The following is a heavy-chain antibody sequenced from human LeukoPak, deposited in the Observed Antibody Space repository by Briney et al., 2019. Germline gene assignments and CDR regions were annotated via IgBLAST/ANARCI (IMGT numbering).Heavy chain of an antibody. CDR3: AKFDYDIPNYYYMDV. D-gene: IGHD3-9*01. CDR2: TSGGGGNT. Sequence: PGGSLRLSCAASGFPLSSYGMNWVRQAPGKGLEWVSGTSGGGGNTYYADSVKGRFTISRDSSKNTLYLQMNSLRAEDTAVYYCAKFDYDIPNYYYMDVWGKGTTVTISS. V-gene: IGHV3-23*01. CDR1: GFPLSSYG. J-gene: IGHJ6*03.